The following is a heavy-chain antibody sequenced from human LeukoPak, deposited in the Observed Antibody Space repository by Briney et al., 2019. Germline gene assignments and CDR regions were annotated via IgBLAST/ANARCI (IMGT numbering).Heavy chain of an antibody. Sequence: GGSLRVSCAASGFTFSSYEMNWVRQAPGKGLEWVSYISSCSSNIYYADTLKGRFTISRNNAKNSLYLQMNSLRAEDTAVYYCAREDSSSWHFDYWGQGTLVTVSS. CDR3: AREDSSSWHFDY. CDR2: ISSCSSNI. CDR1: GFTFSSYE. D-gene: IGHD6-13*01. V-gene: IGHV3-48*03. J-gene: IGHJ4*02.